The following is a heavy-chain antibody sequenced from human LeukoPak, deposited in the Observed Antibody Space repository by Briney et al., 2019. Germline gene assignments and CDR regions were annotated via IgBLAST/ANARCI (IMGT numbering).Heavy chain of an antibody. CDR2: ISSSSTSI. V-gene: IGHV3-21*03. CDR3: ARDFAVMAY. J-gene: IGHJ4*02. Sequence: PGGSLRLSCAASGFTFSDYTMNWVRQAPGKGLEWVSSISSSSTSIYYADSVKGRFTISRDNAKNSLYLQMNSLRAEDTAMYYCARDFAVMAYRGQGTLVTVSS. CDR1: GFTFSDYT. D-gene: IGHD2-21*01.